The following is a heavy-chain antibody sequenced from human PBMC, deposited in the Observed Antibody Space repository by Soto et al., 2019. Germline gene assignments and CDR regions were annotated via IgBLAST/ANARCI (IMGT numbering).Heavy chain of an antibody. CDR2: INPSGGST. CDR3: ARDLAYSSGFRGTFDY. CDR1: GYTFTSYY. D-gene: IGHD6-19*01. J-gene: IGHJ4*02. V-gene: IGHV1-46*01. Sequence: ASVKVSCKASGYTFTSYYMRWVRQAPGQGLEWMGIINPSGGSTSYAQKFQGRVTMTRDTSTSTVYMELSSLRSEDTAVYYCARDLAYSSGFRGTFDYWGQGTLVTVSS.